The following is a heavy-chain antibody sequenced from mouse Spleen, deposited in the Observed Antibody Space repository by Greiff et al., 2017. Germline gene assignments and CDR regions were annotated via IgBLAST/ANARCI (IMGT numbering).Heavy chain of an antibody. CDR3: ARDEGYAMDY. V-gene: IGHV7-1*01. J-gene: IGHJ4*01. CDR1: GFTFSDFY. CDR2: SRNKANDYTT. Sequence: DVKLVESGGGLVQSGRSLRLSCATSGFTFSDFYMEWVRQAPGKGLEWIAASRNKANDYTTEYSASVKGRFIVSRDTSQSILYLQMNALRAEDTAIYYCARDEGYAMDYWGQGTSVTVSS.